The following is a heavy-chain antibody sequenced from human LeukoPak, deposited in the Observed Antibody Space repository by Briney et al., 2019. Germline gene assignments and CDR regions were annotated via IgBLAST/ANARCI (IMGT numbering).Heavy chain of an antibody. D-gene: IGHD6-13*01. J-gene: IGHJ4*02. Sequence: GGSLRLSCAASRFTFSNYWMSWVRQVPGKGLQWVANIKQDGSEKYHVDSLTGRFTISRDNAKNSLYLQMNSLRAEDTAVYYCVRGAYSSSWLNFDYWGQGTLVTVSS. CDR3: VRGAYSSSWLNFDY. CDR2: IKQDGSEK. CDR1: RFTFSNYW. V-gene: IGHV3-7*04.